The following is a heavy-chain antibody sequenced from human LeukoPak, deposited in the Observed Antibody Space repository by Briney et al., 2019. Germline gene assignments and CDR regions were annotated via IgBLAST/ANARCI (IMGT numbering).Heavy chain of an antibody. CDR1: GYSISSGYY. J-gene: IGHJ4*02. V-gene: IGHV4-38-2*02. CDR2: IYHSGST. CDR3: ARSPDYDSSGYYYVD. D-gene: IGHD3-22*01. Sequence: SETLSLTCTVSGYSISSGYYWGWIRQPPGKGLEWIGSIYHSGSTYYNPSLKSRVNISVDTSKNQFSLKLSSVTAADTAVYYCARSPDYDSSGYYYVDWGQGTLVTVSS.